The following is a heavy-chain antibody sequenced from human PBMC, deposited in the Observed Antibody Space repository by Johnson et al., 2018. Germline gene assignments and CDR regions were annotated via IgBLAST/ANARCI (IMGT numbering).Heavy chain of an antibody. V-gene: IGHV3-30*18. CDR2: ISYDGSDK. CDR3: AKGRYDYDSSGYYGMDV. Sequence: VQLVESGGGVVQPGRSLRLSCAASGFTFSTYGMHWVRQAPGKGLEWVALISYDGSDKYYADPVKGRFTISRDNSKNTLSFQMNSLRAEDTAGYYCAKGRYDYDSSGYYGMDVWGQGTTVSVSS. CDR1: GFTFSTYG. D-gene: IGHD3-22*01. J-gene: IGHJ6*02.